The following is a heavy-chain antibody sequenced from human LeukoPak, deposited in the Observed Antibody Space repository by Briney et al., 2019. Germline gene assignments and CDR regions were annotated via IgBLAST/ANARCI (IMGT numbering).Heavy chain of an antibody. CDR3: ARADPGILAFDI. V-gene: IGHV1-69*04. CDR1: GGTFSSYA. J-gene: IGHJ3*02. Sequence: GASVKVSCKASGGTFSSYAISWVRQAPGQGLEWMGRIIPTLGIANYAQKFQGRVTITADKSTSTAYMELSSLRSEDTAVYYCARADPGILAFDIWGQGTMVTVSS. CDR2: IIPTLGIA. D-gene: IGHD6-13*01.